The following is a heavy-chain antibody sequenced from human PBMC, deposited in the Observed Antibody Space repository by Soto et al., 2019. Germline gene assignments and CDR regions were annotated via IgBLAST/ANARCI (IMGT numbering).Heavy chain of an antibody. CDR2: ISGSGGST. CDR3: AKKSIAAAGHYFDY. D-gene: IGHD6-13*01. Sequence: SLILSCAASGFTFRSYAMSWVRQAPGKGLEWVSAISGSGGSTYYADSVKGRFTISRDNSKNTLYLQMNSLRAEDTAVYYCAKKSIAAAGHYFDYWGQGPLVTVCS. CDR1: GFTFRSYA. V-gene: IGHV3-23*01. J-gene: IGHJ4*02.